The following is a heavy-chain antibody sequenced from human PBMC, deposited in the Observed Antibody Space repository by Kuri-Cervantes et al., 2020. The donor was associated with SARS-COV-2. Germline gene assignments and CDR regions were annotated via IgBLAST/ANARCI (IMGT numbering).Heavy chain of an antibody. CDR1: GGSISSYY. CDR3: ARGATIFGVVIRPLDV. Sequence: GSLRLSCTVSGGSISSYYWSWIRQPPGKGLEWIGYIYYSGSTNYNPSLKSQVTISIDTSKSQFSLKLSSVTAADTAVYYCARGATIFGVVIRPLDVWGKGTTVTVSS. V-gene: IGHV4-59*01. D-gene: IGHD3-3*01. CDR2: IYYSGST. J-gene: IGHJ6*04.